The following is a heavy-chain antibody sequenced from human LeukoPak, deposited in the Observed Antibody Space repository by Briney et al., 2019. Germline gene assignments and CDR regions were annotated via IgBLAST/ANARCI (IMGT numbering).Heavy chain of an antibody. J-gene: IGHJ4*02. V-gene: IGHV4-59*08. D-gene: IGHD5-18*01. CDR2: IYYSGST. Sequence: ASETLSLTCTVSGGSISSYYWSWIRQPPGKELEWIGYIYYSGSTNYNPSLKSRVTISVDTSKNQFSLKLSSVTAADTAVYYCARHSLGSYGPHFDYWGQGTLVTVSS. CDR1: GGSISSYY. CDR3: ARHSLGSYGPHFDY.